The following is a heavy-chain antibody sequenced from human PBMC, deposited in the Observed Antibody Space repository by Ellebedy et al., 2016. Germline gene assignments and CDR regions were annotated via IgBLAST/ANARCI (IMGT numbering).Heavy chain of an antibody. CDR1: GGTFSSYD. V-gene: IGHV1-18*01. D-gene: IGHD3-16*01. CDR2: IATDSHNA. Sequence: ASVKVSXXASGGTFSSYDISWVRQAPGQGLEWMGWIATDSHNAEYPQKFQGRVTLTTDTSTRTAYMELRRLRSDDTAIYYCARRGGTDYGDYWGQGTLVTVSS. J-gene: IGHJ4*02. CDR3: ARRGGTDYGDY.